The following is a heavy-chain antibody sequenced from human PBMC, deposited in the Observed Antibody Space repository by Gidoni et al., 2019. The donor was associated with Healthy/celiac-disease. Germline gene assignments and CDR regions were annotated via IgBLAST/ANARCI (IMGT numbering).Heavy chain of an antibody. CDR2: IYYSGST. CDR1: GGSISSSSYY. D-gene: IGHD3-22*01. V-gene: IGHV4-39*01. Sequence: QLQLQESGPGLVQPSETLSLTCTVSGGSISSSSYYWGWIRQPPGKGLEWIGSIYYSGSTYYNPSLKSRVTISVDTSKNQFSLKLSSVTAADTAVYYCARRDSSGYYALDYWGQGTLVTVSS. CDR3: ARRDSSGYYALDY. J-gene: IGHJ4*02.